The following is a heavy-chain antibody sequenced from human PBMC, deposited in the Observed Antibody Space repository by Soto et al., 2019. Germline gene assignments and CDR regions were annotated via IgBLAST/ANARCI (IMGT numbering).Heavy chain of an antibody. Sequence: GGSLRLSCAASGFTFSSYSMNWVRQAPGKGLEWVSSISSSSSYIYYADSVKGRFTISRDNAKNSLYLQMNSLRAEDTAVYYCARVLPTIMITFGGVNAFDIWGQGTMVTVSS. CDR2: ISSSSSYI. CDR3: ARVLPTIMITFGGVNAFDI. CDR1: GFTFSSYS. J-gene: IGHJ3*02. D-gene: IGHD3-16*01. V-gene: IGHV3-21*01.